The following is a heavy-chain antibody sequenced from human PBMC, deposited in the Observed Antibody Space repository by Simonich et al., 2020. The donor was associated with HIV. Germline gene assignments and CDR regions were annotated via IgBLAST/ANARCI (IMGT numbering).Heavy chain of an antibody. Sequence: QVTLKESGPALVKPTQTLTLTCTFSGFSLSTSGMRVSWIRQPPGKALEWLARIDWDDDKFYSTSLKTRLTISKDTSKNQVVLTMTNMDPVDTATYYCAHLYDSSGYYYVFFQHWGQGTLVTVSS. V-gene: IGHV2-70*04. J-gene: IGHJ1*01. CDR1: GFSLSTSGMR. D-gene: IGHD3-22*01. CDR2: IDWDDDK. CDR3: AHLYDSSGYYYVFFQH.